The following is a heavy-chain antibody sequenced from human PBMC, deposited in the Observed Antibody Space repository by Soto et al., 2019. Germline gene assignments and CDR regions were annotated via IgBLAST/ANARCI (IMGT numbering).Heavy chain of an antibody. CDR1: GGTFSSYT. CDR3: AREVGRGGDGPD. V-gene: IGHV1-69*08. J-gene: IGHJ4*02. CDR2: IIPILGIA. D-gene: IGHD2-21*02. Sequence: QVQLVQSGAEVKKPGSSVKVSCKASGGTFSSYTISWVRQAPGQGLEWMGRIIPILGIANYAQKFQGRVXIXAXXSTSTAYMELSSLRSEDTAVYYCAREVGRGGDGPDWGQGTLVTVSS.